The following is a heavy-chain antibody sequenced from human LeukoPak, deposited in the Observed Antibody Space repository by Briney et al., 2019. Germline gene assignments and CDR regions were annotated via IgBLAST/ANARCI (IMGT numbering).Heavy chain of an antibody. Sequence: SETLSLTCTVSGGSISSYYWSWIRQPPGKGLEWIGYIYYSGSTNYNPSLKSRVTISVDTSKNQFSLKLSSVTAAATAVYYCARHKHCGYDSDGMDVWGQGTTVTVSS. CDR2: IYYSGST. J-gene: IGHJ6*02. CDR1: GGSISSYY. D-gene: IGHD5-12*01. V-gene: IGHV4-59*08. CDR3: ARHKHCGYDSDGMDV.